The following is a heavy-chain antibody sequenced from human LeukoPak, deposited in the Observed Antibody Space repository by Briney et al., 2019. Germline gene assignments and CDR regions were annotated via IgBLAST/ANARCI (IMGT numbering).Heavy chain of an antibody. V-gene: IGHV3-23*01. CDR1: GFTFSSYA. CDR3: AKDSLGYYDSSGPSDY. J-gene: IGHJ4*02. D-gene: IGHD3-22*01. CDR2: ISGSGGST. Sequence: GGSLRLSCAASGFTFSSYAMSWVRQAPGKGLEWVSAISGSGGSTYYADSVKGRFTISRDNSKNTLYLQMNSLRAEDTAVYYCAKDSLGYYDSSGPSDYWGQGTLVTVSS.